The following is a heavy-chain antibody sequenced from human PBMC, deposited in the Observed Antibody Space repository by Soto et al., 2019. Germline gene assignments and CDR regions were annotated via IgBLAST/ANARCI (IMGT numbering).Heavy chain of an antibody. CDR2: IYYSGST. D-gene: IGHD5-18*01. CDR1: GGSISSSSYY. CDR3: ARDRRAMVFIPKPAEDYYMDV. V-gene: IGHV4-39*02. Sequence: SETLSLTCTVSGGSISSSSYYWGWIRQPPGKGLEWIGSIYYSGSTYYNPSLKSRVTISVDTSKNQFSLKLSSVTAADTAVYYFARDRRAMVFIPKPAEDYYMDVWGKGTTVTVSS. J-gene: IGHJ6*03.